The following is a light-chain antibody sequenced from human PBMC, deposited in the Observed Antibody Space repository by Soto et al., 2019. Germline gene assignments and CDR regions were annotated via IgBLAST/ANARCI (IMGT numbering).Light chain of an antibody. J-gene: IGLJ3*02. CDR3: QSYDSSNPV. CDR2: EDN. CDR1: SGSIASNY. Sequence: NFMLTQPHSVSESPGKTVTISCTRSSGSIASNYVQWYQQRPGSAPTTVIYEDNQRPSGVPDRFSGSIDSSSNSASLTISGLKTEHEADYYCQSYDSSNPVFGGGTKLTVL. V-gene: IGLV6-57*04.